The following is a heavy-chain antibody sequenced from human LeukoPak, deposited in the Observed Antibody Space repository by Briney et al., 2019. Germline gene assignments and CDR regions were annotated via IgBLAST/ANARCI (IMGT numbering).Heavy chain of an antibody. J-gene: IGHJ6*03. CDR2: MNPNSGNT. V-gene: IGHV1-8*01. CDR1: GYTFTSYD. D-gene: IGHD3-10*01. CDR3: ARGRITMVRGVRRKDYYMDV. Sequence: ASVKVSCKASGYTFTSYDINWVRQATGQGLEWMGWMNPNSGNTGYAQKFQGRVTMTRNTSISTAYMELSSLRSEDTAVYYCARGRITMVRGVRRKDYYMDVWGKGTTVTISS.